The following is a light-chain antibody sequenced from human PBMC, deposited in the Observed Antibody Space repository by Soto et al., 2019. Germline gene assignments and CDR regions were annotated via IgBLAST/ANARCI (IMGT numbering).Light chain of an antibody. CDR1: SSDIGGYDY. CDR3: SSFTSSTTRV. J-gene: IGLJ1*01. Sequence: QSALTQPASVSGSPGQSITISCTGSSSDIGGYDYVSWYQQYPGKAPKLMIYDVSNWPSGVSNRFSGSKSGNTASLTISGLQADDEADYYCSSFTSSTTRVFGTGTKLTVL. CDR2: DVS. V-gene: IGLV2-14*03.